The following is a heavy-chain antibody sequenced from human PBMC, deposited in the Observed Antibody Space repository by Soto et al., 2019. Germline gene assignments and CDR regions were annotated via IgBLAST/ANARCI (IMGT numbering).Heavy chain of an antibody. CDR2: IIPILGIA. D-gene: IGHD2-15*01. V-gene: IGHV1-69*02. Sequence: QVQLVQSGAEVKKPGSSVKVSCKASGGTFSSYTISWVRQAPGQGLEWMGRIIPILGIANYAQKFQGRVTITADKSTSTAYMELSSLRSEDTAVYYCARVVVVPANSYYYYYYMDVWGKGTTVTVSS. CDR1: GGTFSSYT. CDR3: ARVVVVPANSYYYYYYMDV. J-gene: IGHJ6*03.